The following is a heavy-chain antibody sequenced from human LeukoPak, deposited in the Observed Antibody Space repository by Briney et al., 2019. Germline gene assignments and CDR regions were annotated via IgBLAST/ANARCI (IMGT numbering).Heavy chain of an antibody. CDR3: ARHRTASDY. CDR1: GFTFSDYT. Sequence: PGGSLRLSCAASGFTFSDYTMTWVGQAPGKGLEWLSSISHSSFYIYYADSLKGRFTISRDNAKNSLHLHWNSLRAEDTAVYYCARHRTASDYWGQGTLVTVSS. CDR2: ISHSSFYI. D-gene: IGHD3-16*02. J-gene: IGHJ4*02. V-gene: IGHV3-21*01.